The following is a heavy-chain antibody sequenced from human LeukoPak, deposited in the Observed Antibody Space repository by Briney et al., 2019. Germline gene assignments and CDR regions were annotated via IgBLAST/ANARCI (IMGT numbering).Heavy chain of an antibody. V-gene: IGHV1-69*13. CDR3: ARAGIAVAGRNWYFDL. Sequence: ASVKVSCKASGGTFSSYAISWVRQAPGQGLEWMGGIIPIFGTANYAQKFQGRVTMTADESTSTAYMELSSLRSEDTAVYYCARAGIAVAGRNWYFDLWGRGTLVTVSS. D-gene: IGHD6-19*01. J-gene: IGHJ2*01. CDR1: GGTFSSYA. CDR2: IIPIFGTA.